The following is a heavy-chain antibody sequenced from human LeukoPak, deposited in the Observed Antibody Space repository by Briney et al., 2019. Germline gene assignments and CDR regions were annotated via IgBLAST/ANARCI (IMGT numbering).Heavy chain of an antibody. J-gene: IGHJ5*02. V-gene: IGHV4-39*07. Sequence: PSETLSLTCTVSGGSISSSSYSWGWIRQPPGKGLEWIGSIYYSGSTYYNPSLKSRVTISVDTSKNQFSLKLSSVTAADTAVYYCARGSWYGGGWFDPWGQGTLVTVSS. CDR1: GGSISSSSYS. D-gene: IGHD1-20*01. CDR3: ARGSWYGGGWFDP. CDR2: IYYSGST.